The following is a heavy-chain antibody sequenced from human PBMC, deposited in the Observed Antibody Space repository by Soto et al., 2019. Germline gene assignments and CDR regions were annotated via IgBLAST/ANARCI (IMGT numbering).Heavy chain of an antibody. V-gene: IGHV1-69*12. J-gene: IGHJ2*01. CDR2: IIPTFGTA. D-gene: IGHD2-15*01. CDR1: GGTFSSYA. Sequence: QVQLVQSGAEVKKPGSSVKVSCKASGGTFSSYAISWVRQAPGQGLEWMGGIIPTFGTANYAQKFQARGTITADEYTSTDHMEMSSLRSEYTAVYYCARVVTVVKSFHYWYFDLWGRGTLVTVSS. CDR3: ARVVTVVKSFHYWYFDL.